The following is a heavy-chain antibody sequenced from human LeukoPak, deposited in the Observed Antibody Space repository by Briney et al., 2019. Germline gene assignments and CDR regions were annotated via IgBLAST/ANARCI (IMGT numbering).Heavy chain of an antibody. CDR2: IGGRSNDT. Sequence: GGSLRLSCAASGFTFSDYYMNWIRQAPGKGLEWVSYIGGRSNDTNYADSVEGRFTISRDNAKKSLFLQMNSLRVEDTAVYYCARDMRGDGFDIWGQGTMVTVSS. D-gene: IGHD2-2*01. J-gene: IGHJ3*02. CDR3: ARDMRGDGFDI. V-gene: IGHV3-11*06. CDR1: GFTFSDYY.